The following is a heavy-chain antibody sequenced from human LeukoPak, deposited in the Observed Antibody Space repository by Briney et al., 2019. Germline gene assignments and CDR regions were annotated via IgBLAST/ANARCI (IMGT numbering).Heavy chain of an antibody. CDR3: ARRDSLPKYYYYYMDV. Sequence: SETLSLTCAVYGGSFSGYYWSWIRQPPGKGLEWIGEINHSGSTNYNPSLKSRVTISVDTSKNQFSLKLSSVTAADTAVYYCARRDSLPKYYYYYMDVWGKGTTVTISS. D-gene: IGHD3-16*02. V-gene: IGHV4-34*01. J-gene: IGHJ6*03. CDR1: GGSFSGYY. CDR2: INHSGST.